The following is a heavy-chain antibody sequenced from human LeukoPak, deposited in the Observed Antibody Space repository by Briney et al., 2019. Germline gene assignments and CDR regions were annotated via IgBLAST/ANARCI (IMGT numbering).Heavy chain of an antibody. CDR2: IYYSGST. D-gene: IGHD6-19*01. J-gene: IGHJ5*02. CDR1: GGSISSYY. CDR3: ARADYSSGWNDWFDP. Sequence: SETLSLTRTVSGGSISSYYWSWIRQPPGKGLEWIGYIYYSGSTNYNPSLKSRVTISVDTSKNQFSLKLSSATAADTAVYYCARADYSSGWNDWFDPWSQGTLVTVSS. V-gene: IGHV4-59*01.